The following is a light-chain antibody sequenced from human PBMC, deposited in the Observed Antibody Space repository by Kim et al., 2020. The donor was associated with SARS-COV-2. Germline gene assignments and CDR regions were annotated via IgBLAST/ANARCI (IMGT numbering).Light chain of an antibody. Sequence: GQSITISCTGTSSDVGSYNLVSWYQQHPGKAPKLMIYEVSKRPSGVSNRFSGSKSGNTASLTISGLQAEDEADYYCCSYAGSSTPSFGTGTKVTV. CDR3: CSYAGSSTPS. CDR1: SSDVGSYNL. J-gene: IGLJ1*01. CDR2: EVS. V-gene: IGLV2-23*02.